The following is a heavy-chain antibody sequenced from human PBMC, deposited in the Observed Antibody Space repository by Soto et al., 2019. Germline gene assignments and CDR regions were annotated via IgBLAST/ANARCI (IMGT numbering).Heavy chain of an antibody. D-gene: IGHD6-19*01. CDR2: ISYDGSNK. V-gene: IGHV3-30-3*01. CDR1: GFTFSSYA. CDR3: ARDPRSGLDY. Sequence: GGSLRLSCAASGFTFSSYAMHWVRQAPGKGLEWVAVISYDGSNKYYADSVKGRFTTSRDNSKNTLYLQMNSLRSEDTAVYYCARDPRSGLDYWGQGTLVTVSS. J-gene: IGHJ4*02.